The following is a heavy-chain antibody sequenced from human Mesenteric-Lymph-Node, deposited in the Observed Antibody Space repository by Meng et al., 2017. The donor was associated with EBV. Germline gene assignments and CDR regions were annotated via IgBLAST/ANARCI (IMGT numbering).Heavy chain of an antibody. V-gene: IGHV1-2*06. D-gene: IGHD3-22*01. J-gene: IGHJ4*02. Sequence: HVVRGESGTEVKKPGASLQVSCKASGYTFTGFYLHWVRQAPGQGLEWMGRITPNSGDADYSGNFQGRVTMTRDTSISTVYMELSSLGSDDTAVYYCARGVYFYDSTGYYRFDYWGQGTLVTVSS. CDR2: ITPNSGDA. CDR3: ARGVYFYDSTGYYRFDY. CDR1: GYTFTGFY.